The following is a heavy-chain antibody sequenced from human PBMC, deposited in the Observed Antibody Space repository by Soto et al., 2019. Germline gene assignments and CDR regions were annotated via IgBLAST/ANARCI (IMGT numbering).Heavy chain of an antibody. V-gene: IGHV5-51*01. CDR3: ARRKSYSSGWDH. CDR1: GYTYSTYW. D-gene: IGHD6-19*01. J-gene: IGHJ4*02. CDR2: IYPGDSGT. Sequence: GESLKISCQGSGYTYSTYWIGWVRQMPGKGLEWMGIIYPGDSGTRYSPSFQGQVTISADKSISTAYLQWSSLKASDTAMYYCARRKSYSSGWDHWGQGTLVTVSS.